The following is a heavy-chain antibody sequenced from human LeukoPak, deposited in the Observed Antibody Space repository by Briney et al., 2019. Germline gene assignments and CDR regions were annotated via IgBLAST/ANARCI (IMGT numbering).Heavy chain of an antibody. CDR3: ARVAAAPFDY. Sequence: XXIRQPXXXXLEWIGEINHSGSTNYNPSLKSRVTISVDTSKNQFSLKLSSVTAADTAVYYCARVAAAPFDYWGQGTLVTVSS. J-gene: IGHJ4*02. V-gene: IGHV4-34*01. CDR2: INHSGST. D-gene: IGHD6-13*01.